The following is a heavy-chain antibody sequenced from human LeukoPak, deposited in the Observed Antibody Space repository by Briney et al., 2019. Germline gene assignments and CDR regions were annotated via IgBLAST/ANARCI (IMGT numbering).Heavy chain of an antibody. V-gene: IGHV3-64D*06. CDR2: ISGNGGST. Sequence: GGSLRLSCSASGFTFSSYAMHWVRQAPGKGLEYVSAISGNGGSTYYADSVKGRFTISRDNSKNTLYLQMSSLRAEDTAVYYCVKDRHCSSTSCYAPFDYWGQGTLVTVSS. CDR3: VKDRHCSSTSCYAPFDY. D-gene: IGHD2-2*01. J-gene: IGHJ4*02. CDR1: GFTFSSYA.